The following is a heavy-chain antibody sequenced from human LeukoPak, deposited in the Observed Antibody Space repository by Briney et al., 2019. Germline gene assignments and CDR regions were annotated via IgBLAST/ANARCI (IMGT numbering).Heavy chain of an antibody. V-gene: IGHV4-39*07. D-gene: IGHD3-3*01. CDR1: SGSITNNNYY. J-gene: IGHJ4*02. CDR2: VYSNGNS. CDR3: AGFTIFGVAIV. Sequence: PSETLSLTCRVSSGSITNNNYYWGWIRQPPGKNLQWIGSVYSNGNSYYNPSLASRVTMSIDSSKNNFSLKLTSLVAADTAVYHCAGFTIFGVAIVWGQGTLVSVSS.